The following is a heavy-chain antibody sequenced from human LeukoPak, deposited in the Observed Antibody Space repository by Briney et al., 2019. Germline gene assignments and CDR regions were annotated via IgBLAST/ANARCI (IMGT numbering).Heavy chain of an antibody. CDR2: INPNSGGT. CDR3: ARDSSMVREYYYYYYGMDV. CDR1: GYTFTGYY. D-gene: IGHD3-10*01. J-gene: IGHJ6*02. Sequence: ASVKVSCKASGYTFTGYYMHWVRQAPGQGLEWVGWINPNSGGTNYAQKFQGRVTMTRDTSISTAYMELSRLRSDDTAVYYCARDSSMVREYYYYYYGMDVWGQGTTVTVSS. V-gene: IGHV1-2*02.